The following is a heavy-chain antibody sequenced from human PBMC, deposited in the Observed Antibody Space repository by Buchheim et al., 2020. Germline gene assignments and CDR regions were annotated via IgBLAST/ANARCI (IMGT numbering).Heavy chain of an antibody. CDR3: ARAYCSGGTCPYYYYFGMDV. D-gene: IGHD2-15*01. J-gene: IGHJ6*02. Sequence: QVQLVQSGAEVKKPGASVKVSCKASGYTFTGYYMHWVRQAPGQGLEWMGWISPYNGNTDYGQNFQDRVSMTTDTSTTTAYMELTSLRSDDTAVYYCARAYCSGGTCPYYYYFGMDVWGQGTT. CDR1: GYTFTGYY. CDR2: ISPYNGNT. V-gene: IGHV1-18*04.